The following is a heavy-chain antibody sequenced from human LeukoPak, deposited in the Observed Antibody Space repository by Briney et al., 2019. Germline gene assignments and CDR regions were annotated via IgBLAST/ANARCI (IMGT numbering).Heavy chain of an antibody. Sequence: PSETLSLTCTVSGGSISSYYWSWIRQPPGKGLEWIGYIYHSGSTNYNPSLKSRVTISVDTSKNQFSLKLSSVTAADTAVYYCARDRSSGYYRDAFDIWGQGTMVTVSS. J-gene: IGHJ3*02. D-gene: IGHD3-22*01. CDR2: IYHSGST. CDR3: ARDRSSGYYRDAFDI. V-gene: IGHV4-59*01. CDR1: GGSISSYY.